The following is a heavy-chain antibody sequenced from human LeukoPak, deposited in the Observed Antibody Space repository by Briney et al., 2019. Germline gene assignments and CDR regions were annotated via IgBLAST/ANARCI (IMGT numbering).Heavy chain of an antibody. CDR1: GGSISSYY. CDR3: ARDPESNAFDV. J-gene: IGHJ3*01. Sequence: SETLSLTCTVSGGSISSYYWNWIRQPPGKGLEWIGYIYNSGSANYNPSLKSRVTISVDTSKNQFSLRLSSVTAADTAVYYCARDPESNAFDVWGQGATVTVSS. D-gene: IGHD5/OR15-5a*01. CDR2: IYNSGSA. V-gene: IGHV4-59*01.